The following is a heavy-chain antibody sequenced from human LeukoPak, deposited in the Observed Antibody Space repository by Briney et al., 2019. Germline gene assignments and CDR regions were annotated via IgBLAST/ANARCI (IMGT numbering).Heavy chain of an antibody. CDR3: ARIPTGDYVDY. D-gene: IGHD1-14*01. CDR1: GFSLSTSGMC. V-gene: IGHV2-70*11. Sequence: SGPALVKPTQTLTLTCTFSGFSLSTSGMCVSWIRQPPGKTLEWLARIDWYHEKYYSTSLKTRLTIYNDTSKNQVVLTMTNMDPVDTATYYCARIPTGDYVDYWGQGILVTVSS. CDR2: IDWYHEK. J-gene: IGHJ4*02.